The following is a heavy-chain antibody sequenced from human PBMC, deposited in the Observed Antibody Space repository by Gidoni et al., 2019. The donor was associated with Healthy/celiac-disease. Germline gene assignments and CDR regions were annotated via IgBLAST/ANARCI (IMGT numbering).Heavy chain of an antibody. Sequence: QVQLVESGGGVVQPGRSLRLSCAASGFPFSSYGMHWVRQAPGKGLEWVAVIWYDGSNKYYADSVKGRFTISRDNSKNTLYLQMNSLRAEDTAVYYCARDQELGGYFDYWGQGTLVTVSS. CDR3: ARDQELGGYFDY. D-gene: IGHD1-26*01. CDR2: IWYDGSNK. J-gene: IGHJ4*02. CDR1: GFPFSSYG. V-gene: IGHV3-33*01.